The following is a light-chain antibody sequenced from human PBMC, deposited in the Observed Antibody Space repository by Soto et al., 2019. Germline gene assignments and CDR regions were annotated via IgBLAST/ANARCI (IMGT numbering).Light chain of an antibody. Sequence: EIVMTQSPATLSVSPGETTRLSCRASQSINSDVAWYQQKVGQTPRLLIHGASTRATGIAARFSGSGSGTEFTLTISGLQSEDFAVYYCHQYYKWPLTFGGGTKVDNK. CDR2: GAS. CDR1: QSINSD. CDR3: HQYYKWPLT. V-gene: IGKV3D-15*01. J-gene: IGKJ4*01.